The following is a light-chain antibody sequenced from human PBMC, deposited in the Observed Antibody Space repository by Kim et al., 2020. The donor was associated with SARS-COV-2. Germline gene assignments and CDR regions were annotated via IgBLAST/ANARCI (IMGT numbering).Light chain of an antibody. V-gene: IGKV3-11*01. CDR3: QQRNNWPLT. Sequence: PGERATLSCRASQSIITYLAWYQQKGGQVPRLLIYDASFRAPGIPARFSGSGSGTDFTLTISSLEPEDFAVYYCQQRNNWPLTFGQGTRPEI. J-gene: IGKJ5*01. CDR1: QSIITY. CDR2: DAS.